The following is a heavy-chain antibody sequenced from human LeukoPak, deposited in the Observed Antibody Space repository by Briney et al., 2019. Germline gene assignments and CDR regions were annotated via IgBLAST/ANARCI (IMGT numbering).Heavy chain of an antibody. CDR3: ARSPILYSSSSYYFDY. Sequence: SETLSLTCTVSGGSISSCYWSWIRQPAGKGLEWIGRIYTSGSTNYNPSLKSRVTMSVDTSKNQFSLKLSSVTAADTAVYYCARSPILYSSSSYYFDYWGQGTLVTVSS. J-gene: IGHJ4*02. CDR2: IYTSGST. D-gene: IGHD6-6*01. CDR1: GGSISSCY. V-gene: IGHV4-4*07.